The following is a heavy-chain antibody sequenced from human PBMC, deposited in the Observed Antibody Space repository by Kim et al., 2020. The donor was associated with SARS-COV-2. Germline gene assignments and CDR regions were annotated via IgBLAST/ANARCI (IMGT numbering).Heavy chain of an antibody. Sequence: ASVKVSCKTAGHFFTRDSIHWVRQAPGQGLEWMGGIDCGNGNTIYSQKFQGRGTFTTDTSASTAYMELSFLRSEDSAVYYCLGGFYLDYWGQGTLVTVSS. J-gene: IGHJ4*02. CDR1: GHFFTRDS. V-gene: IGHV1-3*01. D-gene: IGHD3-16*01. CDR3: LGGFYLDY. CDR2: IDCGNGNT.